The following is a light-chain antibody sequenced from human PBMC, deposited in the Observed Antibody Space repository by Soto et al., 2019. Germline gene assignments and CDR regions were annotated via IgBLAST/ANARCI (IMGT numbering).Light chain of an antibody. CDR3: QQSGGSPPYT. Sequence: VLTQSPGTLSLSPGERATISCRASQSISSSYLAWYQHKPGQAPRLLIYGASSRATGIPHRFSGSGSGTDFTITISRLEPEDCGVYYCQQSGGSPPYTFGQGTRLEIK. CDR2: GAS. J-gene: IGKJ2*01. V-gene: IGKV3-20*01. CDR1: QSISSSY.